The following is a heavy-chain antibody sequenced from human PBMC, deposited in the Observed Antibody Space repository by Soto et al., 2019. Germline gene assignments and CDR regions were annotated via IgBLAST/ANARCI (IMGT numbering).Heavy chain of an antibody. Sequence: GSLRLSCAASGFTFSSYWMHWVRQAPGKGLVWVSRINSDGSSTSYADSVKGRFTISRDNAKNTLYLQMNSLRAEDTAVYYCARVPTSNCSSTSCPARYYYYYMDVWGKGTTVTVSS. D-gene: IGHD2-2*01. CDR1: GFTFSSYW. CDR2: INSDGSST. V-gene: IGHV3-74*01. CDR3: ARVPTSNCSSTSCPARYYYYYMDV. J-gene: IGHJ6*03.